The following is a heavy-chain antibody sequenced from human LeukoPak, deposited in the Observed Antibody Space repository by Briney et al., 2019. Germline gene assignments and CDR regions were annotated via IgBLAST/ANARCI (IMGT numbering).Heavy chain of an antibody. Sequence: GGSLRLSCAASGFTFSSYWMHWVRQAPGKGLVWVSRINSDESSTTYADSVKGRFTISRDNAKNSLYLQMNSLRAEDTAVYYCARAQRMIVPNFDYWGQGTLVTVSS. CDR1: GFTFSSYW. CDR3: ARAQRMIVPNFDY. J-gene: IGHJ4*02. V-gene: IGHV3-74*01. CDR2: INSDESST. D-gene: IGHD3-22*01.